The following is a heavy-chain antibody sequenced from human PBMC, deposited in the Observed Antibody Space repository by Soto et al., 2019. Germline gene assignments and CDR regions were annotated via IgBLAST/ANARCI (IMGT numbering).Heavy chain of an antibody. CDR1: GFTFSGFD. Sequence: GGSLRLSCEASGFTFSGFDMHWVRRPTGKGLEWVSSIGTAGDTYYAVSVKGRFTISRDNAKNSLSLQMNSLRAGDMAVYFCAKSQEIGTHFFDSWGQGTQVTVSS. V-gene: IGHV3-13*01. J-gene: IGHJ4*02. CDR2: IGTAGDT. D-gene: IGHD6-13*01. CDR3: AKSQEIGTHFFDS.